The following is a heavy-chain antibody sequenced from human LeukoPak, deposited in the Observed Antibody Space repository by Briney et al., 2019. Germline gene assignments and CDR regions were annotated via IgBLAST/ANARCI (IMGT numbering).Heavy chain of an antibody. CDR1: GFTFSNAW. CDR3: TTGPAWGPYCHDSSGYSYYFDY. V-gene: IGHV3-15*01. CDR2: IKSKTDGGTT. J-gene: IGHJ4*02. D-gene: IGHD3-22*01. Sequence: GGSLRLSCAASGFTFSNAWMSWVRQAPGKGLEWVGRIKSKTDGGTTDYAAPVKGRFTISRDDSKNTLYLQMNSLKTEDTAVYYCTTGPAWGPYCHDSSGYSYYFDYWGQGTLVTVSS.